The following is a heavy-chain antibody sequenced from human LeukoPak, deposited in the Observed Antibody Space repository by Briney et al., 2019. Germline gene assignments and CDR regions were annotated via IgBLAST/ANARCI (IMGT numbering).Heavy chain of an antibody. CDR1: GFTFSTYA. CDR2: ITGSGGDT. D-gene: IGHD6-19*01. J-gene: IGHJ4*02. Sequence: GGSLRLSCAASGFTFSTYAMGWVRQAPGKGLEWVSAITGSGGDTYYADSVKGRFTISRDNSKNTLYLQMNSLRAEDTALYDCAKDGVGSSGPFSFWGQGTLTTVSS. CDR3: AKDGVGSSGPFSF. V-gene: IGHV3-23*01.